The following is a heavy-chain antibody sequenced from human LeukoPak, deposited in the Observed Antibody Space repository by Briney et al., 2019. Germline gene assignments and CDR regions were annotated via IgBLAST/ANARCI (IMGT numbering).Heavy chain of an antibody. CDR2: ISSSSSTI. V-gene: IGHV3-48*01. CDR1: EFIVSINY. CDR3: AREGYDFRYYMDV. Sequence: PGGSLRLSCAASEFIVSINYMTWVRQAPGKGLEWVSYISSSSSTIYYADSVKGRFTISRDNSKNSLYLQMNSLRAEDTAVYYCAREGYDFRYYMDVWGKGTTVTVSS. J-gene: IGHJ6*03. D-gene: IGHD3-3*01.